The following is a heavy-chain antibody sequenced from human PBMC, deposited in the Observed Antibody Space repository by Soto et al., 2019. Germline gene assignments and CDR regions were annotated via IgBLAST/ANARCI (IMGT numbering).Heavy chain of an antibody. Sequence: QEQLVQSGGGVVQPGRSLRLSCAASGFIFSSYGMHWVRQAPGKGLEWVAVISYDGSNEYYADSVQGRFTISRDNSKQTLYLQMNSLRTDDTAVYFCATLLWEGIIAVGPSSGPGDYWGQGTLVTVSS. CDR3: ATLLWEGIIAVGPSSGPGDY. J-gene: IGHJ4*02. D-gene: IGHD2-2*01. CDR2: ISYDGSNE. CDR1: GFIFSSYG. V-gene: IGHV3-30*03.